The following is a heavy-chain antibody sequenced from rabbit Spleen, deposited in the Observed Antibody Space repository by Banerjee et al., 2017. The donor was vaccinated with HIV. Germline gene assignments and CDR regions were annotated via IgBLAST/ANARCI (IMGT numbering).Heavy chain of an antibody. CDR1: GFSFTYIDY. CDR3: ARDLADVIGWNLDL. J-gene: IGHJ4*01. D-gene: IGHD1-1*01. CDR2: VAAGVSLTS. Sequence: QSLEESGGDLVKPGASLTLTCTASGFSFTYIDYLCWVRQPPGKGPEWIACVAAGVSLTSYYATWAKGRFPISRTSSTTVALQMTSLTAADTATYFCARDLADVIGWNLDLWGPGTLVTVS. V-gene: IGHV1S40*01.